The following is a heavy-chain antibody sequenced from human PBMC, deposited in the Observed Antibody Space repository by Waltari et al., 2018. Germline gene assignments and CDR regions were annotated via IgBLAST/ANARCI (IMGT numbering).Heavy chain of an antibody. J-gene: IGHJ2*01. CDR3: ARRGSPKYFDL. D-gene: IGHD6-13*01. V-gene: IGHV3-53*01. Sequence: EVQLVESGGGLIQPGGSLRLSCAASGFSVSSSYVNWVRQAPGKGLEWVSIIYSSGRTYYADSVKGRFTISRDNSKNTVFLQMDSLRGEDTAVYYCARRGSPKYFDLWGRGTLVTVSS. CDR1: GFSVSSSY. CDR2: IYSSGRT.